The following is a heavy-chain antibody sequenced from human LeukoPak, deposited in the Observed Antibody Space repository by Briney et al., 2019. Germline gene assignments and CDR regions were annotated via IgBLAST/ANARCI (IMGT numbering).Heavy chain of an antibody. CDR3: ARDGIAVAGTFDY. CDR1: GFTFSSYE. Sequence: PGGSLRLSCAASGFTFSSYEMNWVRQAPGKGPEWVSYISSSGSTIYYADSVKGRFTISRDNAKNSLYLQMNSLRAEDTAVYYCARDGIAVAGTFDYWGQGTLVTVSS. D-gene: IGHD6-19*01. CDR2: ISSSGSTI. V-gene: IGHV3-48*03. J-gene: IGHJ4*02.